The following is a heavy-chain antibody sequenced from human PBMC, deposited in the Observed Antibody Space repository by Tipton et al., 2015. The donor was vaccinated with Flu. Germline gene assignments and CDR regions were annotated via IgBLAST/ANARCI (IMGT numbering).Heavy chain of an antibody. CDR2: VFRSGST. CDR1: GGSVNSPNW. Sequence: TLSLTCAVSGGSVNSPNWWSWVRQPPGKGLEWIGEVFRSGSTNYNPSLKSRVTISLDRSNNQLFLRVTSVTAADTAVYYCAREVHGDYDALDLWGHGTLVSFSS. V-gene: IGHV4-4*02. D-gene: IGHD4-17*01. J-gene: IGHJ3*01. CDR3: AREVHGDYDALDL.